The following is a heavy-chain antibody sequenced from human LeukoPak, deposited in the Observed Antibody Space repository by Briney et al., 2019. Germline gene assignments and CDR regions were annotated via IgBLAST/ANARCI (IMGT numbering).Heavy chain of an antibody. CDR3: ARGKNRRSMVRGALNWFDP. Sequence: SETLSLTCAVYGGSFSVYYWSWIRQPPGKGLEWIGEINHSGSTNYNPSLKSRVTISVDTSKNQFSLKLSSVTAADTAVYYCARGKNRRSMVRGALNWFDPWGQGTLVTVSS. J-gene: IGHJ5*02. D-gene: IGHD3-10*01. CDR1: GGSFSVYY. V-gene: IGHV4-34*01. CDR2: INHSGST.